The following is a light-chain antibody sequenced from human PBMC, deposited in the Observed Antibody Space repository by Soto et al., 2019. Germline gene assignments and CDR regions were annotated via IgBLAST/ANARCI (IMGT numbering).Light chain of an antibody. CDR2: DAF. V-gene: IGKV1-5*01. CDR3: QQYNSYSWT. CDR1: QSISSW. Sequence: DIPMTQSPSTLSASVGHRITITCRASQSISSWLAWYQQKPGKAPKLLIYDAFSLESGVPSRFSGSGSGTEFTLTISSLQPDDFATYYCQQYNSYSWTFGQGNKVEIK. J-gene: IGKJ1*01.